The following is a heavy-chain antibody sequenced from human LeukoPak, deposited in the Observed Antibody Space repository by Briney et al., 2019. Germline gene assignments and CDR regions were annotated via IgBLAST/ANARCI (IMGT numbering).Heavy chain of an antibody. Sequence: GGSLRLSCAASGFTFSSYAMRWVRQAPGKGLEWVSAICGSGGSTYYANSVKGRFTISRDNSKNTLYLQMNSLRAEDTAVYYCAKDNWNYGYYFDYWGQGTLVTVSS. D-gene: IGHD1-7*01. CDR1: GFTFSSYA. J-gene: IGHJ4*02. CDR3: AKDNWNYGYYFDY. CDR2: ICGSGGST. V-gene: IGHV3-23*01.